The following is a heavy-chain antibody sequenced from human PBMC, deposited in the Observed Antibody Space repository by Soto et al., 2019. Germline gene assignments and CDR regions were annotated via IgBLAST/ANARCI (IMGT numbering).Heavy chain of an antibody. CDR1: GIPVSSNY. V-gene: IGHV3-53*04. D-gene: IGHD3-10*01. CDR2: LHSGGDT. Sequence: EVQLVESGGGLVQPGGSLRLSFVASGIPVSSNYMTWVRQAPGKGLEWVSVLHSGGDTYYANSVKGRFTISRHDSTNTVFLQMNSLTAEDTDVYYCARDGPYYYASRMDVWGQGTTVTVSS. J-gene: IGHJ6*02. CDR3: ARDGPYYYASRMDV.